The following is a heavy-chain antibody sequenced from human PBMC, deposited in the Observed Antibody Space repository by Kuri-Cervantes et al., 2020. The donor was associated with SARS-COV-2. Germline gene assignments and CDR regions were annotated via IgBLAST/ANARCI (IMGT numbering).Heavy chain of an antibody. Sequence: GESLKISCEASGFTFSSYGMDWVRQAPGKGLEWVSHISSGNVIHYADSVKGRFTISRDNAKNSLYLQMDSLRDEDTAMYYCARGDSSGYLYYFDYWGQGTLVTVSS. CDR1: GFTFSSYG. V-gene: IGHV3-48*02. CDR3: ARGDSSGYLYYFDY. D-gene: IGHD3-22*01. J-gene: IGHJ4*02. CDR2: ISSGNVI.